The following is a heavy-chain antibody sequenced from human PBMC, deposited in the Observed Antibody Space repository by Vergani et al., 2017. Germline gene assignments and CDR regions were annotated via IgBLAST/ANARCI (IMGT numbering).Heavy chain of an antibody. Sequence: QVQLQESGPGVVKPSQTLSLTCAVSGGSISSGDHCWTWIRQRPGKGLEWIGYIFYSGTTYDNPSLRSRLTISVDTSQNQLSLKLRSVTAADTAVYYCARVDTQVPATSHFYYMDVWGKATTVVVSS. J-gene: IGHJ6*03. CDR3: ARVDTQVPATSHFYYMDV. CDR2: IFYSGTT. V-gene: IGHV4-31*11. D-gene: IGHD6-25*01. CDR1: GGSISSGDHC.